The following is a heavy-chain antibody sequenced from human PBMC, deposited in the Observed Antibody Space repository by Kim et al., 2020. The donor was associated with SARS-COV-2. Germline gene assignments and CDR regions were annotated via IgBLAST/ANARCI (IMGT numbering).Heavy chain of an antibody. CDR1: GDSISTSNW. CDR3: ARLWTDTGSYFRFDN. J-gene: IGHJ4*02. D-gene: IGHD1-26*01. Sequence: SETLSLTCAVSGDSISTSNWWSWVRQPPGKGLEWIGEIYHSGNTNYNPSLKSRVSISVDKSKNQFSLKLNSVTAADTAVYYCARLWTDTGSYFRFDNWGQGTLVTVSA. CDR2: IYHSGNT. V-gene: IGHV4-4*02.